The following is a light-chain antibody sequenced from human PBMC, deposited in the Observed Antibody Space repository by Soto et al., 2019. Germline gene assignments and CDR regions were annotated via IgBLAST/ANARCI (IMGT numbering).Light chain of an antibody. J-gene: IGLJ2*01. Sequence: NFMLTQPHSVSESPGKTVTISCTRSSGSISSNYVQWYQQRPGSAPTTVIYEDNQRPSGVPDRFSGSIDSSSNSASLTISGLKTEDEADYYCQSYHGSNVVFGGGTKVTVL. V-gene: IGLV6-57*04. CDR1: SGSISSNY. CDR3: QSYHGSNVV. CDR2: EDN.